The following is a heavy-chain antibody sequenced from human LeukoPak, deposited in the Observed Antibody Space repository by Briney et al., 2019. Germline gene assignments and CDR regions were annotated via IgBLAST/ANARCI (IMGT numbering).Heavy chain of an antibody. V-gene: IGHV3-21*04. Sequence: GGSLRLSCSASRFTFSSYTMNWVRQAPGKGLEWVSSIDPSSTYIYYADSVKGRFTISTDNAQNSLYLQMNSLRAEDTAVYYCTRGSYGDYEYWGQGTLVTVSS. CDR1: RFTFSSYT. CDR3: TRGSYGDYEY. J-gene: IGHJ4*02. D-gene: IGHD4-17*01. CDR2: IDPSSTYI.